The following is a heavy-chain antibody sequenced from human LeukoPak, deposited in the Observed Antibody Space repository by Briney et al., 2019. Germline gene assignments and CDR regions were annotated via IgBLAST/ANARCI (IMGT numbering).Heavy chain of an antibody. V-gene: IGHV1-69*06. CDR2: IIPIFGTA. J-gene: IGHJ4*02. CDR3: ASIGEYSSSYFDY. Sequence: ASVKVSCKASGGTFSSYAISWVRQAPGQGHEWMGGIIPIFGTANYAQKFQGRVTITADKSTSTAYMELSSLRSEDTAVYYCASIGEYSSSYFDYWGQGTLVTVSS. CDR1: GGTFSSYA. D-gene: IGHD6-6*01.